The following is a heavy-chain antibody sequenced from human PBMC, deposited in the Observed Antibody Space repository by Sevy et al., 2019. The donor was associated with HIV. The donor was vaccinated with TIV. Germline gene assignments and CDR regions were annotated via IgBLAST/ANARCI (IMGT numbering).Heavy chain of an antibody. Sequence: SETLSLTCTVSGGSISSYFWSWIRQPPGKGLEWIGSIYYSGNTNYNPSLKSRVAVSMDTSKNQFSLKLYSVTAADTAVYYCAKGRTWYSDVDYWGQGTLVTVSS. D-gene: IGHD6-13*01. J-gene: IGHJ4*02. V-gene: IGHV4-59*12. CDR1: GGSISSYF. CDR3: AKGRTWYSDVDY. CDR2: IYYSGNT.